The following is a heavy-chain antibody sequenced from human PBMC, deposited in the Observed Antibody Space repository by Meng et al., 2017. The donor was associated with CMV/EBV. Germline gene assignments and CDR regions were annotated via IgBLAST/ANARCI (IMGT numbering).Heavy chain of an antibody. CDR1: GFTFDDYG. CDR2: IYSGGST. V-gene: IGHV3-53*01. D-gene: IGHD1-26*01. CDR3: ARGTNSGSYSAFDI. Sequence: GGSLRLSCAASGFTFDDYGMSWVRQAPGKGLEWVSVIYSGGSTYYADSVKGRFTISRDNSKNTLYLQMNSLRAEDTAVYYCARGTNSGSYSAFDIWGQGTMVTVSS. J-gene: IGHJ3*02.